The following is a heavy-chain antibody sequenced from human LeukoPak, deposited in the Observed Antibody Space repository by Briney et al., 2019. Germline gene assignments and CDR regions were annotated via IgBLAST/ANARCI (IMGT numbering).Heavy chain of an antibody. CDR1: GGSFSGYY. V-gene: IGHV4-34*01. CDR3: AIECCRESGYDFDY. Sequence: PSETLSLTCAVYGGSFSGYYWSWIRQPPGRGLEWIGEINHSGSTNYNPSLKSRVTISVDTSKNQFSLKLSSVTAADTAVYYCAIECCRESGYDFDYWGQGTLATVSS. D-gene: IGHD5-12*01. CDR2: INHSGST. J-gene: IGHJ4*02.